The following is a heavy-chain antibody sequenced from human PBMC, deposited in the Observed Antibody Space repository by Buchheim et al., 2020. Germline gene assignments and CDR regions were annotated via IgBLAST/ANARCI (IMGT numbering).Heavy chain of an antibody. V-gene: IGHV3-7*03. Sequence: EVQLVESGGGLVQPGGSLRLSCAASGFTFSGYWMSWVRQAPGKGLEWMANIKQDGSEKYYVDSVKGRFTISRDNAKNSLYLQMNSLRAEDTAVYYCARLTYHYDSSGYSLYNFDYWGQGTL. CDR2: IKQDGSEK. CDR1: GFTFSGYW. CDR3: ARLTYHYDSSGYSLYNFDY. J-gene: IGHJ4*02. D-gene: IGHD3-22*01.